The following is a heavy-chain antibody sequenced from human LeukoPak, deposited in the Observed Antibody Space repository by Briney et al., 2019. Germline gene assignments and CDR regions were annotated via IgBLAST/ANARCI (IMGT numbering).Heavy chain of an antibody. CDR1: GYSISSGYY. CDR3: ARDSVWRASTNGVTS. D-gene: IGHD2-8*01. V-gene: IGHV4-38-2*02. CDR2: IYHSGST. Sequence: SETLSLTCTVSGYSISSGYYWGWIRQPPGKGLEWIGSIYHSGSTYYNPSLKSRVTISVDTSKNQFSLKLSSVTAADTAVYYCARDSVWRASTNGVTSWGQGTLVTVSS. J-gene: IGHJ4*02.